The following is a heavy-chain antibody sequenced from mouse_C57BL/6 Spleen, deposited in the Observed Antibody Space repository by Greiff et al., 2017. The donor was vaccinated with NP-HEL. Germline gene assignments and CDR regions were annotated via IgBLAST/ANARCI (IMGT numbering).Heavy chain of an antibody. Sequence: QVQLKQSGAELVKPGASVKISCKASGYAFSSYWMNWVKQRPGKGLEWIGQIYPGDGDTNYNGKFKGKATLTADKSSSTAYMQLSSLTSEDSAVYFCARGDPYYYGSSGFAYWGQGTLVTVSA. CDR1: GYAFSSYW. CDR3: ARGDPYYYGSSGFAY. CDR2: IYPGDGDT. J-gene: IGHJ3*01. D-gene: IGHD1-1*01. V-gene: IGHV1-80*01.